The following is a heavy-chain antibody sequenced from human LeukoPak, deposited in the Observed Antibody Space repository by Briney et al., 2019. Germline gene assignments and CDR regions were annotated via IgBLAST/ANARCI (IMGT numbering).Heavy chain of an antibody. CDR3: ARDPGDTDWYNFDF. CDR1: GGSMSGHF. D-gene: IGHD3-9*01. V-gene: IGHV4-59*11. CDR2: IHSSGST. J-gene: IGHJ4*02. Sequence: SDTLSLTCTVPGGSMSGHFWSWFRRPPGKGLENIGYIHSSGSTNYNPSYKSRVTVSLEMSKNQFSLSLSSVTAADTAVYYCARDPGDTDWYNFDFWGQGILVTVSS.